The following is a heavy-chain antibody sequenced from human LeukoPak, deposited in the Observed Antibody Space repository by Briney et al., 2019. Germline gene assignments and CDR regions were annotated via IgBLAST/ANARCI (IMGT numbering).Heavy chain of an antibody. D-gene: IGHD6-19*01. CDR2: INHSGGT. Sequence: GSLRLSCAVSGFTCSDYSMNWVRQAPGKGLEWIGEINHSGGTNYNPSLKSRVTISVDTSKNQFSLKLSSVTAADTAVYYCARGRTRQWLVLSYFDYWGQGTLVTVSS. CDR1: GFTCSDYS. CDR3: ARGRTRQWLVLSYFDY. V-gene: IGHV4-34*01. J-gene: IGHJ4*02.